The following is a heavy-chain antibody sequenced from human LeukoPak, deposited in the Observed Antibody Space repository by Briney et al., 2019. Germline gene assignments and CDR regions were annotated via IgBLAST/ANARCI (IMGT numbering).Heavy chain of an antibody. V-gene: IGHV1-2*02. D-gene: IGHD2-2*03. Sequence: GASVKVSCKASGYTFTGYYMHWVRQAPGQGLERMGWINPNSGGTNYAQKFQGRVTMTRDTSISTAYMELNRLRSDDTAVYYCARDIGYCSSTSCPFDYWGQGTLVTVSS. CDR2: INPNSGGT. CDR1: GYTFTGYY. J-gene: IGHJ4*02. CDR3: ARDIGYCSSTSCPFDY.